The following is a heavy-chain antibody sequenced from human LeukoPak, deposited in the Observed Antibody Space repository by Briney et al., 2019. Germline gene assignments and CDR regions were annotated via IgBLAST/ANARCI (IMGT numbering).Heavy chain of an antibody. J-gene: IGHJ4*02. D-gene: IGHD3-10*01. V-gene: IGHV4-31*03. Sequence: PSETLSLTCTVSGGSISSGDYYWSWIRQHPGKGLEWIGYIYYSGSTYYNPSLKSRITISVDTSQNQFSLKLSSVTAADTAVYFCARDGSGSYRFDYWGQGTLVTVSS. CDR2: IYYSGST. CDR3: ARDGSGSYRFDY. CDR1: GGSISSGDYY.